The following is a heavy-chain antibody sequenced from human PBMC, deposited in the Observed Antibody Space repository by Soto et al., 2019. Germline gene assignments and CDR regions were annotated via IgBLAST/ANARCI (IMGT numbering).Heavy chain of an antibody. D-gene: IGHD2-2*02. J-gene: IGHJ6*02. CDR2: INPNSGGT. CDR3: ARERRYSQDIVVVPAAIGYYYYGMDV. Sequence: GASVKVSCKASGYTFTGYYMHWVRQAPGQGLEWMGWINPNSGGTNYAQKFQGRVTMTRDTSISTAYMELSSLRSEDTAVYYCARERRYSQDIVVVPAAIGYYYYGMDVWGQGTTVTVSS. V-gene: IGHV1-2*02. CDR1: GYTFTGYY.